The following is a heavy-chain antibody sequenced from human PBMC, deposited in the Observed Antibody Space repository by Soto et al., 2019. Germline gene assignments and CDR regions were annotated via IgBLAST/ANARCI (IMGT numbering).Heavy chain of an antibody. V-gene: IGHV1-18*04. CDR2: ISAYNGNT. Sequence: QVQLVQSGAEVKKPGASVKVSCKASGYTFTSYGISWVRQAPGQGLEWIGWISAYNGNTNYAQKLQGRVTMTTDTSTSTAYMELRSLRCDDTAVYYGSRFPRRAAMGRNGGYEDYWGQGTLVTVSS. CDR3: SRFPRRAAMGRNGGYEDY. J-gene: IGHJ4*02. D-gene: IGHD5-18*01. CDR1: GYTFTSYG.